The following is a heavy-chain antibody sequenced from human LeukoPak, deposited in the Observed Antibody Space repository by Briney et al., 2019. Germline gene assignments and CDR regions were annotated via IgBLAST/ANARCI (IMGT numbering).Heavy chain of an antibody. Sequence: ASVKVSCKASGGTFSSYAISWVRQAPGQGLEWMGGIIPIFGTANYAQKFQGRVTMTRDTSTSTVYMELSSLRSEDTAVYYCARTYFLATHDAFDVWGQGTMVTVSS. V-gene: IGHV1-69*05. CDR2: IIPIFGTA. D-gene: IGHD2-21*01. J-gene: IGHJ3*01. CDR3: ARTYFLATHDAFDV. CDR1: GGTFSSYA.